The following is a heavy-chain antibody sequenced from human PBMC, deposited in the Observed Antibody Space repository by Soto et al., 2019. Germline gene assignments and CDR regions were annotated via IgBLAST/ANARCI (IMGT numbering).Heavy chain of an antibody. V-gene: IGHV4-39*01. J-gene: IGHJ5*02. Sequence: TSETLSLTCAVSGGSIRSSVYFWGWIRQPPGTALAWVASIYHRGCTLYNPTLKRRVAMSVDTCKNQYSQTLNSVTDADTAIYYCVRDGTKTLRDWFDPWGQGISVTGSS. D-gene: IGHD1-1*01. CDR3: VRDGTKTLRDWFDP. CDR2: IYHRGCT. CDR1: GGSIRSSVYF.